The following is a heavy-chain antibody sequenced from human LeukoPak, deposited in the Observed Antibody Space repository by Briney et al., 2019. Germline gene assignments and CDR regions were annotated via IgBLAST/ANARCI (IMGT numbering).Heavy chain of an antibody. D-gene: IGHD5-24*01. CDR1: GFTVSSNY. CDR2: IYSGGST. CDR3: ARDGYSNYYYYMDV. Sequence: GGSLRLSCAASGFTVSSNYMSWVRQAPGKGLEWVSVIYSGGSTYYADSVKGRFTISRDNSKNTLYLQMNSLRAEDTAVYYCARDGYSNYYYYMDVWGKGTTVTVSS. V-gene: IGHV3-66*02. J-gene: IGHJ6*03.